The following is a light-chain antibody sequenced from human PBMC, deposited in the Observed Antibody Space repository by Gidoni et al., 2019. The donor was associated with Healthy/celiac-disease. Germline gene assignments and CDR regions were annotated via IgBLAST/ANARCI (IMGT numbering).Light chain of an antibody. CDR3: SSYTSSSTLWV. J-gene: IGLJ3*02. V-gene: IGLV2-14*01. Sequence: SALTQPASVCGSPGQSITLSGPGTSRAVGGYNYVAWYQQHTGKAPKLLIYYVSHRPSGVSNRFSCSKSGTTASLTISALQAEDEAEYYCSSYTSSSTLWVFGGGTKLTVL. CDR1: SRAVGGYNY. CDR2: YVS.